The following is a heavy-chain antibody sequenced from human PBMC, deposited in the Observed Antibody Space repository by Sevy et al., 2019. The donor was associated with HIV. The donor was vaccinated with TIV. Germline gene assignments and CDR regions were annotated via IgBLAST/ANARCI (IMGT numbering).Heavy chain of an antibody. CDR1: GYTFTSYD. J-gene: IGHJ6*02. D-gene: IGHD3-3*01. CDR2: MNPNSGNT. Sequence: ASVKVSCKASGYTFTSYDINWVRQATGQGLEWMGWMNPNSGNTGYAQKFQGRVTMTRNTSISTAYMELSSLRSEETAVYYCARGVNYDFWSGYYTGMQGSYYYYYYGMDVWGQGTTVTVSS. V-gene: IGHV1-8*01. CDR3: ARGVNYDFWSGYYTGMQGSYYYYYYGMDV.